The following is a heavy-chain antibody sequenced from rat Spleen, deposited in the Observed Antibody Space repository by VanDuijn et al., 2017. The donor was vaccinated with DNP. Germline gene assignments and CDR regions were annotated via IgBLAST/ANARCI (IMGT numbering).Heavy chain of an antibody. D-gene: IGHD4-3*01. CDR3: TRGGTYYFDY. CDR1: GFSFRDYD. CDR2: MSPTTRSS. V-gene: IGHV5-27*01. Sequence: EVQLVESGGDLVQPGRSLKLSCAASGFSFRDYDMAWVRQAPTKGLEWVACMSPTTRSSYYRDSVRGRFTVYRDDSTNTLYLQMDSLRSEDTATYYCTRGGTYYFDYWGQGVLVTVSS. J-gene: IGHJ2*01.